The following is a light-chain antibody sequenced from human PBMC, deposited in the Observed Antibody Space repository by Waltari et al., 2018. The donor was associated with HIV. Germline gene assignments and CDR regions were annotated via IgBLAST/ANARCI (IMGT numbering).Light chain of an antibody. Sequence: DIQMTQSPSSLSASVGDRVTITCRASQSISSYLNWYQQKPGKAPKLLIYAASSLQSGVPSRFSGSGSGTDFTLTISSLQPEDCATYYCQQSDSTRRRFGRGTEVEIK. CDR2: AAS. V-gene: IGKV1-39*01. J-gene: IGKJ1*01. CDR3: QQSDSTRRR. CDR1: QSISSY.